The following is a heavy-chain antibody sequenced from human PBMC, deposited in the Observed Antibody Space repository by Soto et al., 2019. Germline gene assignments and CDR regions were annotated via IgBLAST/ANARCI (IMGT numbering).Heavy chain of an antibody. D-gene: IGHD3-3*01. CDR2: ISGSDGKT. CDR3: ARWSYLDY. J-gene: IGHJ4*02. V-gene: IGHV3-23*01. CDR1: GFSFSSYA. Sequence: PGGSLRLSCAASGFSFSSYAMSWVRQAPGKGLEWVSTISGSDGKTLYADSVKGRFSISRDTSKNTLYLQMNSLRADDTAVYYCARWSYLDYWGQGTRVTDSS.